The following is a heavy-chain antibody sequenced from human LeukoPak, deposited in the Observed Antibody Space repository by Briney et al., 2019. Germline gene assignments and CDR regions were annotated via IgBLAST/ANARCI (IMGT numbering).Heavy chain of an antibody. CDR3: ARGRTTSLSYFDY. D-gene: IGHD1-1*01. V-gene: IGHV4-34*01. CDR1: GGSISSYY. Sequence: SETLSLTCTVSGGSISSYYWSWIRQPPGKGLEWIGEINHSGSTNYNPSLKSRVTISVDTSKNQFSLKLSSVTAADTAVYYCARGRTTSLSYFDYWGQGTLVTVSS. J-gene: IGHJ4*02. CDR2: INHSGST.